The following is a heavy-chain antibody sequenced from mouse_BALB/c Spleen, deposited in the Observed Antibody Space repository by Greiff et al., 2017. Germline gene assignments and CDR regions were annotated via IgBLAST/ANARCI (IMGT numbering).Heavy chain of an antibody. CDR3: TRERRGIYAMDY. J-gene: IGHJ4*01. Sequence: EVQLQQSGTVLARPGASVKMSCKASGYTFTSYWMHWVKQRPGQGLEWIGAIYPGNSDTSYNQKFKGKAKLTAVTSTSTAYMELSSLTNEDSAVYYCTRERRGIYAMDYWGQGTSVTVSS. CDR2: IYPGNSDT. D-gene: IGHD2-12*01. V-gene: IGHV1-5*01. CDR1: GYTFTSYW.